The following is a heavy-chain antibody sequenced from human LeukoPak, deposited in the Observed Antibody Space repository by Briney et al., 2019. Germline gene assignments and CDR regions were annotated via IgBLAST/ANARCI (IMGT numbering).Heavy chain of an antibody. Sequence: GGSRRLSCVASGFTFSSHSIIWIRQAPGMGLEWVSSISGRSTYMYYADSVKGRFTISRDNAKNSLYLQMNSLRAEDTAVYYCARDFGDSYGYSYFDYWGQGTLVTVSS. CDR1: GFTFSSHS. V-gene: IGHV3-21*01. D-gene: IGHD5-18*01. J-gene: IGHJ4*02. CDR2: ISGRSTYM. CDR3: ARDFGDSYGYSYFDY.